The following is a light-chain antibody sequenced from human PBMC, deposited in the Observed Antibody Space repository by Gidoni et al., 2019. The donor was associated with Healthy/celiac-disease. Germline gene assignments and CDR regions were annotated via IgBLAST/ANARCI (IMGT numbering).Light chain of an antibody. J-gene: IGKJ1*01. CDR1: QSISSY. CDR3: QQSYSTPWT. Sequence: DIQMTQSPSSLSASVGDRVTITCRASQSISSYLNWYQQKPGKATKLLIYAASSLQSGVPSRFSGSGSGTDCTLTRSSLQPEDFATYYCQQSYSTPWTFGQGTKVEIK. V-gene: IGKV1-39*01. CDR2: AAS.